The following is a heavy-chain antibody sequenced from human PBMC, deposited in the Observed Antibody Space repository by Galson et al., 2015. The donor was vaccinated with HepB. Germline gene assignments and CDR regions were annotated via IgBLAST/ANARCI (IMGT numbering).Heavy chain of an antibody. Sequence: SVKVSCKASGYTFTRYLVHWVRQAPGQGLQWMGMIDPRGGNTSYAQKFLGRVTMTRDTSTSTVYMELRSLRSEDTAVYYCSRGGITIFGVIVYYMDVWGKGTTVTVSS. CDR1: GYTFTRYL. V-gene: IGHV1-46*03. D-gene: IGHD3-3*01. CDR2: IDPRGGNT. CDR3: SRGGITIFGVIVYYMDV. J-gene: IGHJ6*03.